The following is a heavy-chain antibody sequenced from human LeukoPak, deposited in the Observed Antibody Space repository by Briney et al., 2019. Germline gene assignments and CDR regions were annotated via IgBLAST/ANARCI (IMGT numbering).Heavy chain of an antibody. D-gene: IGHD3-10*01. V-gene: IGHV3-64*01. CDR3: ARTGDYYYYYMDV. CDR2: ISSNGGST. J-gene: IGHJ6*03. CDR1: GFTFSSYA. Sequence: GRSLRLSCAASGFTFSSYAMHWVRQAPGKGLEYVSAISSNGGSTYYANSVKGRFTISRDNSKNTLYLQMGSLRAEDMAVYYCARTGDYYYYYMDVWGKGTTVTVSS.